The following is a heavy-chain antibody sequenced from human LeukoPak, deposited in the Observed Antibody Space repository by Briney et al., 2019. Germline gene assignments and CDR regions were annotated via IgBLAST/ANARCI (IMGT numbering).Heavy chain of an antibody. Sequence: SQTLSLTCTVSGGSLSSGGYYWSWIRQHPGKGLEWIGYIYYSGSTYYNPSLKSRVTISVDTSKNQFSLKLSSVTAADTAVYYCARGEYYYGSGSYSHWGQGTLVTVSS. CDR2: IYYSGST. V-gene: IGHV4-31*03. CDR1: GGSLSSGGYY. CDR3: ARGEYYYGSGSYSH. J-gene: IGHJ4*02. D-gene: IGHD3-10*01.